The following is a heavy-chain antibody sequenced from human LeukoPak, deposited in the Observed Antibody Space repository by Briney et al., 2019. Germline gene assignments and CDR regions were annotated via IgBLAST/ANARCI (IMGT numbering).Heavy chain of an antibody. Sequence: SQTLSLTCTVSGGSISSGDYYWSWIRQPPGKGLEWIAYMYYSGSTYYNPSLKSRVTMSADTSKNQLSLKLSSVTAADTTVYYCARPYYYDSRIDPWGQGILVTVSS. CDR1: GGSISSGDYY. V-gene: IGHV4-30-4*01. J-gene: IGHJ5*02. CDR3: ARPYYYDSRIDP. CDR2: MYYSGST. D-gene: IGHD3-22*01.